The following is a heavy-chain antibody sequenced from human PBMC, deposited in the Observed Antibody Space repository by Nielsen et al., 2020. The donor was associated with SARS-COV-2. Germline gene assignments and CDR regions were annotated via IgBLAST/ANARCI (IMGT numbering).Heavy chain of an antibody. D-gene: IGHD3-3*01. Sequence: GGSLRLSCAASGFTFDDYAMHWVRQAPGKGLEWVSGISWNSGSIGYADSVKGRFTISRDNAKNSLYLQMNSLRAEDTALYYCARDYDFWSGYYLDYWGQGTLVTVSS. CDR2: ISWNSGSI. V-gene: IGHV3-9*01. CDR1: GFTFDDYA. CDR3: ARDYDFWSGYYLDY. J-gene: IGHJ4*02.